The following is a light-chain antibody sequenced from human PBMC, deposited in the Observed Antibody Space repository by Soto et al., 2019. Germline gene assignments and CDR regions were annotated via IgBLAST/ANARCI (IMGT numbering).Light chain of an antibody. J-gene: IGLJ2*01. CDR3: SSYTSSSTVL. CDR2: EVT. V-gene: IGLV2-14*01. Sequence: QSVLTQPASVSGSLGQSITLSCTGTSSDVGGYNYVSWYQQHPGKDPKVVIFEVTKRPSGVSSRFSGSKSGNTASLTVSGLQAEDEGYYYCSSYTSSSTVLFGGGTKLTVL. CDR1: SSDVGGYNY.